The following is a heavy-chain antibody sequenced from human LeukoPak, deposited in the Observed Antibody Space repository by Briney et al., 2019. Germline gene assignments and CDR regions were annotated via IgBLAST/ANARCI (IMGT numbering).Heavy chain of an antibody. CDR2: IIPTFGTA. D-gene: IGHD2-15*01. V-gene: IGHV1-69*13. CDR3: ATYCSAGSGYSHTKYSQH. Sequence: SVKVSCKASGGTFSSYAISWVRQTPGQGLEWMGGIIPTFGTANYAQKFQGRVTITADESTSTAYMELSSLRSEETAVYYCATYCSAGSGYSHTKYSQHWGQGNLVTASS. CDR1: GGTFSSYA. J-gene: IGHJ1*01.